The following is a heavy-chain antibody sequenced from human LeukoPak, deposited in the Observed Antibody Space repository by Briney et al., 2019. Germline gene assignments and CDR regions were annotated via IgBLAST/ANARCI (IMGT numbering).Heavy chain of an antibody. CDR1: GFSFSAAW. J-gene: IGHJ4*02. CDR2: IKNDGSDK. V-gene: IGHV3-7*01. D-gene: IGHD5-12*01. CDR3: VNLGYSD. Sequence: GGSLRLSFEAFGFSFSAAWMTWVRQAPGKGLEGVATIKNDGSDKYYVDSVKGRFTLSRDNAKNLVYLQMNSLRVEDTAVYYCVNLGYSDGGQGTLVTVSS.